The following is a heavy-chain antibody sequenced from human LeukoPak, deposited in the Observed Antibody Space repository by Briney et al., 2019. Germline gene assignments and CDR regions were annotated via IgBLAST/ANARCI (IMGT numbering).Heavy chain of an antibody. V-gene: IGHV5-51*01. Sequence: GESLKISCKGSGYTFSSYWIGWVRQMPGKGLEWMGIIYPGDSDTRYSPSLQGQVTISVDTSIGTAYLQWSSLKVSDTAIYYCARQNDFRLDYWGQGTLVTVSS. CDR2: IYPGDSDT. D-gene: IGHD3-3*01. CDR1: GYTFSSYW. J-gene: IGHJ4*02. CDR3: ARQNDFRLDY.